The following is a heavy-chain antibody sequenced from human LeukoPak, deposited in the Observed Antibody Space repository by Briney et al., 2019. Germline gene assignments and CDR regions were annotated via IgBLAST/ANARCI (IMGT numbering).Heavy chain of an antibody. CDR1: GFTVSSNH. D-gene: IGHD3-16*01. J-gene: IGHJ4*02. CDR2: IYSGGNT. V-gene: IGHV3-53*01. CDR3: ARDRGYYFDN. Sequence: GGSLRLSCAASGFTVSSNHMSWVRQAPGKGLEWVSVIYSGGNTYYADSVKGRVTISRDNSKNTLYLHMNSLRAEDTAVYYCARDRGYYFDNWGQGTLVTVSS.